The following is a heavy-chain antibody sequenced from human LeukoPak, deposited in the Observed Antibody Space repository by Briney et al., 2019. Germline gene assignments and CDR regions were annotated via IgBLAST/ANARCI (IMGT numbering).Heavy chain of an antibody. CDR1: GGSFSGYY. CDR3: ARSSGWYVVYFQH. Sequence: SETLSLTCAVYGGSFSGYYWSWIRQPPGKGLEWIGEINHSGSTNYNPSLKSRVTISVDTSKNQFSLKLSSVTAADTAVYYCARSSGWYVVYFQHWGQGTLVTVSS. J-gene: IGHJ1*01. D-gene: IGHD6-19*01. CDR2: INHSGST. V-gene: IGHV4-34*01.